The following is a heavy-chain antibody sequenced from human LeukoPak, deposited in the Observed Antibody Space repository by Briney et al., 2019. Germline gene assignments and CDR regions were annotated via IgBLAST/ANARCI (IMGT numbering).Heavy chain of an antibody. CDR1: GFTFSSYW. D-gene: IGHD6-13*01. V-gene: IGHV3-7*01. CDR2: IKQDGSEK. J-gene: IGHJ5*02. CDR3: ARDLIIAAAGTGWRFDP. Sequence: PGGSLRLSCAASGFTFSSYWMSWVRQAPGKGLEWVANIKQDGSEKYYVDSVKGRFTISRDNAKNSLYLQMNSLRAEDTAVYYCARDLIIAAAGTGWRFDPWGQGTLVTVSS.